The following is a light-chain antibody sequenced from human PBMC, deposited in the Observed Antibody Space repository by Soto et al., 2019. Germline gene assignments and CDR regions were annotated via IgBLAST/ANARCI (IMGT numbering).Light chain of an antibody. Sequence: QSALTQPASVSGSPGQSITISCTGTNSDIGGYNYVSWYQHHPGKAPKLMIYDVSNRPSGVSNRSSGSKSANTASLTISGLQAEDEADYYCSSYTSSGTPYVFGTGTKVTVL. V-gene: IGLV2-14*03. J-gene: IGLJ1*01. CDR3: SSYTSSGTPYV. CDR2: DVS. CDR1: NSDIGGYNY.